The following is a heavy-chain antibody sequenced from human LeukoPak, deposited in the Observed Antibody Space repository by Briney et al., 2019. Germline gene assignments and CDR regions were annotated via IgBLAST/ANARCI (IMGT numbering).Heavy chain of an antibody. J-gene: IGHJ4*02. D-gene: IGHD3-22*01. CDR3: ARVGREWLLLEW. CDR2: IYYSGST. V-gene: IGHV4-31*03. CDR1: GGSISSGGYY. Sequence: PSETLSLTCTVSGGSISSGGYYWSWIRQHPGKGLEWIGYIYYSGSTYYNPSLKSRVTISVDTSKNQFSLKLSSVTAADTAVYYCARVGREWLLLEWWGQGTLVTVSS.